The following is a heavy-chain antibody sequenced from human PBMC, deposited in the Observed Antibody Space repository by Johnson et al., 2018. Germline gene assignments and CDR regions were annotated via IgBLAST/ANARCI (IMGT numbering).Heavy chain of an antibody. CDR2: ISYDGSNK. D-gene: IGHD3-16*01. CDR3: AKDSPGGGATYYCGMDV. Sequence: QVQLVQSGGGVVQPGRSLRLSCAASGFTFSSYGMHWVRQAPGKGLEWVALISYDGSNKYYADSVKGRFTISRDNSKNTVFLQMNSLRAEETAVYSCAKDSPGGGATYYCGMDVWGQGTTVTVSS. J-gene: IGHJ6*02. CDR1: GFTFSSYG. V-gene: IGHV3-30*18.